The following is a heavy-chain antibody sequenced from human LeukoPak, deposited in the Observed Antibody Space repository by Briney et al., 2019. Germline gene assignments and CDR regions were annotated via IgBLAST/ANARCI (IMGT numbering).Heavy chain of an antibody. CDR1: GGSFSVYY. CDR3: ARAQVGVVAATLTKYYFDY. J-gene: IGHJ4*02. D-gene: IGHD2-15*01. Sequence: KPSETLSLTCAVYGGSFSVYYWSWIRQPPGKGLEWIGEINHSGSTNYNPSLKSRVTISVDTSKNQFSLKLSSVTAADTAVYYCARAQVGVVAATLTKYYFDYWGQGTLVTVSS. V-gene: IGHV4-34*01. CDR2: INHSGST.